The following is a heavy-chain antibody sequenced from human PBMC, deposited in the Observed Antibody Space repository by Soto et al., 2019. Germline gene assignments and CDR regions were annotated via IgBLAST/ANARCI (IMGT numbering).Heavy chain of an antibody. V-gene: IGHV4-39*01. CDR2: IYYSGST. J-gene: IGHJ4*02. CDR3: ARLQEIGSGWYGEDFDY. Sequence: SETLSLTCTVSGGSISSSSYYWGWIRQPPGKGLEWIGSIYYSGSTYYNPSLKGRVTISVDTSKNQVSLKLSSVTAADTAVYYCARLQEIGSGWYGEDFDYWGQGTLVTVSS. CDR1: GGSISSSSYY. D-gene: IGHD6-19*01.